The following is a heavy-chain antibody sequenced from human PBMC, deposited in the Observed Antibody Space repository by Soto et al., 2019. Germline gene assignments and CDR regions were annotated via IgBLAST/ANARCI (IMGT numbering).Heavy chain of an antibody. CDR1: GFTVRTYG. V-gene: IGHV3-21*01. CDR3: AREPEGIAAALDY. J-gene: IGHJ4*02. D-gene: IGHD6-13*01. Sequence: GGSLRLSCAASGFTVRTYGMDGVRRAPGGGLEWVASISSSGSFIYYADSVKGRFTISRDDAEKSLYLQMNSLRAEDTALYYCAREPEGIAAALDYWGQGTLVTVSS. CDR2: ISSSGSFI.